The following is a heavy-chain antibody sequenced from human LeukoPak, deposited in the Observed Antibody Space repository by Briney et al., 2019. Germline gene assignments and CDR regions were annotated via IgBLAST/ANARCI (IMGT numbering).Heavy chain of an antibody. CDR3: ARDASSRPRLLLQRSAFDI. Sequence: GASVKVSCKVSGYTLTELSMHWVRQAPGKGLEWMGGFDPEDGETIYAQKFQGRVTMTEDTSTDTAYMELSSLRSEDTAVYYCARDASSRPRLLLQRSAFDIWGQGTMVTVSS. J-gene: IGHJ3*02. D-gene: IGHD3-22*01. V-gene: IGHV1-24*01. CDR1: GYTLTELS. CDR2: FDPEDGET.